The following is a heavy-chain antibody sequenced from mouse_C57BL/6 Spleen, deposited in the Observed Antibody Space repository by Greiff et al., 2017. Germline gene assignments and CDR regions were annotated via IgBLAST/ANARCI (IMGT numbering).Heavy chain of an antibody. V-gene: IGHV1-52*01. CDR3: ASSRYGSSLFDY. Sequence: QVQLQQPGAELVRPGSSVKLSCKASGYTFTSYWMHWVKQRPIQGLEWIGNIDPSDSETHYNQKFKDKATLTVDKSSSTAYMQLSSLTSEDSAVYYCASSRYGSSLFDYWGQGTTLTVAA. D-gene: IGHD1-1*01. CDR2: IDPSDSET. CDR1: GYTFTSYW. J-gene: IGHJ2*01.